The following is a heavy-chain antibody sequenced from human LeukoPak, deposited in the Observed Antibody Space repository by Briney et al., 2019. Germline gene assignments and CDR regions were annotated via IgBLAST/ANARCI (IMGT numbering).Heavy chain of an antibody. Sequence: GGSLRLSCAASGFTFRDYNMDWVRQAPGRGPEWVGRTKPYSHATEYAASVNGRFSISRDDSRNSLYLQMNSLKIEDTAVYYCVRGFHSFDVWGRGTLVTVSS. CDR3: VRGFHSFDV. J-gene: IGHJ2*01. V-gene: IGHV3-72*01. CDR2: TKPYSHAT. CDR1: GFTFRDYN.